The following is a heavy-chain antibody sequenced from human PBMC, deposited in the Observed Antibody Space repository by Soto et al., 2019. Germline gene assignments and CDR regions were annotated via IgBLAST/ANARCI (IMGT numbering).Heavy chain of an antibody. J-gene: IGHJ5*02. Sequence: DVQLVESGGGLVQPGGSLRLSCEASGFTFSDHYMDWVRQAPGKGLDWVGRTRDKGNSYTTEYAASVKGRFTISRDGSKNSLYLQMNSLKTEDTAVYYCARTDIAGSENWDRWGQGTLVTVSS. CDR3: ARTDIAGSENWDR. CDR1: GFTFSDHY. CDR2: TRDKGNSYTT. V-gene: IGHV3-72*01. D-gene: IGHD5-12*01.